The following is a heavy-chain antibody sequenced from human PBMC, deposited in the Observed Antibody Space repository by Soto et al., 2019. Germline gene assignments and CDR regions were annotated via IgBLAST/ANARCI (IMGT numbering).Heavy chain of an antibody. CDR2: LSGSGAGK. D-gene: IGHD2-15*01. J-gene: IGHJ4*02. CDR3: AKGSGSGYGTPADS. CDR1: GFTLSNHA. V-gene: IGHV3-23*01. Sequence: PGGSLRLSCAASGFTLSNHAISWVRQAPGKGLEWVSTLSGSGAGKYYADSVKGRFTISRDTSQNTLYLQMNSLRAEDTAVYYCAKGSGSGYGTPADSWGQGTLVTVSS.